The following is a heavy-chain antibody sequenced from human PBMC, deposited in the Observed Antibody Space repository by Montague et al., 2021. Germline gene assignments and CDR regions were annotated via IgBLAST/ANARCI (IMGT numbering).Heavy chain of an antibody. CDR3: SKGRDAPDYYAMDV. CDR1: GFTFDDFA. V-gene: IGHV3-43*02. CDR2: IFGEGYDT. Sequence: SLRLSCAASGFTFDDFAMHWVRQVPGKGLEWVPLIFGEGYDTKYADSVKGRFTISRDNSRNSLYLQMDSLKPEDSALYFCSKGRDAPDYYAMDVWGQGTTVTVS. D-gene: IGHD3-10*01. J-gene: IGHJ6*02.